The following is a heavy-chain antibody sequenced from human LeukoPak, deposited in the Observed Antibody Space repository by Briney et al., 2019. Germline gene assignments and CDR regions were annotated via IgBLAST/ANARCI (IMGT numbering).Heavy chain of an antibody. J-gene: IGHJ4*02. V-gene: IGHV4-34*01. CDR2: INHSGST. CDR3: ARRGYSGYERFDY. CDR1: GGSFSGYY. D-gene: IGHD5-12*01. Sequence: SETLSLTCAVYGGSFSGYYWSWIRQPPGKGLEWIGEINHSGSTNSNPSLKSRVTISVDTSKTEFSLKLSSVTAADTAVYYCARRGYSGYERFDYWGQGTPVTVSA.